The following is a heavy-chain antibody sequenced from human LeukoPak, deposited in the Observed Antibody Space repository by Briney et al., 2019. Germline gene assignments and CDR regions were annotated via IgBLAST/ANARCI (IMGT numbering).Heavy chain of an antibody. V-gene: IGHV1-8*03. J-gene: IGHJ4*02. CDR1: GYTFTSYD. Sequence: ASVKVSCKASGYTFTSYDINWVRQATGQGLEWMGWMNPNSGNTGYAQKFQGRVTITRNTSISTAYMELSSLRSEDTAVYYCARNLLDYYDSSESSDSGGYYFDYGGQGTLVTVSS. CDR2: MNPNSGNT. D-gene: IGHD3-22*01. CDR3: ARNLLDYYDSSESSDSGGYYFDY.